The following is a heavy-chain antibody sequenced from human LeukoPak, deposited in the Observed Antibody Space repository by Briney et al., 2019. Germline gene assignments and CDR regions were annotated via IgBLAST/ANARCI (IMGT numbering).Heavy chain of an antibody. Sequence: GGSLRLSCAASGFTFRNYVIHWVRQAPGKGLEWVAVTSSDLNVKLYADSVKGRFTISRDNSRSTLYLQMNSLRPEDTAIYYCARDRAWNYFDYWGQGTLVTVSS. CDR2: TSSDLNVK. D-gene: IGHD3-3*01. CDR3: ARDRAWNYFDY. CDR1: GFTFRNYV. J-gene: IGHJ4*02. V-gene: IGHV3-30-3*01.